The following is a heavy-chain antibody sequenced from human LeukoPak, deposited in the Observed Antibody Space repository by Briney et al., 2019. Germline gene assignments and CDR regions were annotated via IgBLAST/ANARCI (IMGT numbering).Heavy chain of an antibody. J-gene: IGHJ4*02. CDR2: MNPNSGNA. CDR3: ARRITAGGNKWLRAKITYYFDY. D-gene: IGHD5-12*01. CDR1: GYTFISYD. V-gene: IGHV1-8*01. Sequence: ASVKVSCKASGYTFISYDINWVRQATGQGLEWMGWMNPNSGNAGYAQKFQGRVTMTRNTSISTAYMELSSLRSEDTAVYYCARRITAGGNKWLRAKITYYFDYWGQGTLVTVSS.